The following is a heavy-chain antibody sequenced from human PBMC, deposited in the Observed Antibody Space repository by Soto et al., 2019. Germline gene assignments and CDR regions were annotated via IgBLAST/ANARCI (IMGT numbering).Heavy chain of an antibody. J-gene: IGHJ4*02. V-gene: IGHV4-34*01. D-gene: IGHD2-8*02. CDR3: AMIYWEVDY. Sequence: SETLSLTCAVYGGSFSGYYWSWIRQPPGKGLEWIGEIYHSGSTNYNPSLKSRVTISVDKSKNQFSLKLSSVTAADTAVYYCAMIYWEVDYWGQGTLVTVSS. CDR2: IYHSGST. CDR1: GGSFSGYY.